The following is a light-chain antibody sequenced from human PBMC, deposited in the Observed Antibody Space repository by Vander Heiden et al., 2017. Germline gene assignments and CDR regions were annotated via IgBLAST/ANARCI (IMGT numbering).Light chain of an antibody. CDR3: QQSVNSLFT. J-gene: IGKJ3*01. Sequence: IVLTQSPGTLSLSPGERATLSCRASQSVSSNYLAWYQQKPGQAPRLLIYGASSRAAGIPNRFSGSGSGTDFTLTISRLEPEDFALYYCQQSVNSLFTFGPGTRVDI. V-gene: IGKV3-20*01. CDR1: QSVSSNY. CDR2: GAS.